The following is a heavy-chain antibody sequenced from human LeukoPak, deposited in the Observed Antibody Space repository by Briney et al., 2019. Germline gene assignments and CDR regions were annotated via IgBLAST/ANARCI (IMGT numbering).Heavy chain of an antibody. D-gene: IGHD3-22*01. CDR1: GFTFSSYA. V-gene: IGHV3-23*01. Sequence: PGGSLRLSCAASGFTFSSYAMHWVRQAPGKGLEWVSAISGSGGSTYYADSVKGRFTISRGNSKNTLYLQMNSLRAEDTAVYYCAKVRGIVGGGGSYWGQGTLVTVSS. CDR3: AKVRGIVGGGGSY. CDR2: ISGSGGST. J-gene: IGHJ4*02.